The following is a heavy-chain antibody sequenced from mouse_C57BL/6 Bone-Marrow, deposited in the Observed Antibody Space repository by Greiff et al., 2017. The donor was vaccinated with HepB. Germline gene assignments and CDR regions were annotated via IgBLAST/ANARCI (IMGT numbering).Heavy chain of an antibody. V-gene: IGHV3-1*01. CDR1: GYSITSGYD. CDR2: ISYSGST. CDR3: ARNGDYYGPLAMDY. Sequence: EVKLVESGPGMVKPSQSLSLTCTVTGYSITSGYDWHWIRHFPGNKLEWMGYISYSGSTNYNPSLKSRISITHDTSKNHFFLKLNSVTTEDTATYYCARNGDYYGPLAMDYWGQGTSVTVSS. J-gene: IGHJ4*01. D-gene: IGHD1-1*01.